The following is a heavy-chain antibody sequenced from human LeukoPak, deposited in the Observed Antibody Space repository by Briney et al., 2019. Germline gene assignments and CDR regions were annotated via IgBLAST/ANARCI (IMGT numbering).Heavy chain of an antibody. Sequence: SVKVSCKASGYTFTGYYMHWVRQAPGQGLEWMGRINPNSGGTNYAQKFQGRVTMTRDTSISTAYMELSRLRSDDTAVYYCARDHLVNAYCGGDCSDFDYWGQGTPVTVSS. CDR3: ARDHLVNAYCGGDCSDFDY. J-gene: IGHJ4*02. CDR1: GYTFTGYY. CDR2: INPNSGGT. D-gene: IGHD2-21*02. V-gene: IGHV1-2*06.